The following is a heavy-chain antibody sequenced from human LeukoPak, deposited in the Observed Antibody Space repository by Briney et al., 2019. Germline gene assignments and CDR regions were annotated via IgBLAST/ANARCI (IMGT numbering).Heavy chain of an antibody. J-gene: IGHJ4*02. CDR3: AKDGTPSLSTSGTYWKYFDY. V-gene: IGHV3-48*04. D-gene: IGHD3-10*01. CDR1: GFTFSSYS. CDR2: ISSSSSTI. Sequence: GGSLRLSCAASGFTFSSYSMNWVRQAPGKGLEWVSYISSSSSTIYYADSVKGRFTISRDTSKNTLYLQMNSLRAEDTAVYFCAKDGTPSLSTSGTYWKYFDYWGQGTLVTVSS.